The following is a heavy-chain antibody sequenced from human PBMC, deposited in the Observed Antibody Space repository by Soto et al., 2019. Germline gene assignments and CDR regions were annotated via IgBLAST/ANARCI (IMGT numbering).Heavy chain of an antibody. J-gene: IGHJ4*02. CDR2: ISAYNGNT. D-gene: IGHD3-22*01. Sequence: ASVKVSCKASGYTFTSYGISWVRQAPGQGLEWMGWISAYNGNTNYAQKLQGRDTMTTDTSTSTAYMELRSLRSDDTAVYYCARDRQTYYYDSSGPHDYWGQGTLVTVSS. V-gene: IGHV1-18*01. CDR1: GYTFTSYG. CDR3: ARDRQTYYYDSSGPHDY.